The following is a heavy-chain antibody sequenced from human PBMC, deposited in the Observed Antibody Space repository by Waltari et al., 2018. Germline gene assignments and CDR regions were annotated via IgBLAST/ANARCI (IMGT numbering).Heavy chain of an antibody. CDR2: MYFSGTK. CDR1: GDSIRSHF. V-gene: IGHV4-4*07. CDR3: ARLPRGSVIIGAFDI. D-gene: IGHD3-22*01. Sequence: VQLQESGPGLVKPSETLSPRCNVSGDSIRSHFWSWIRQAAGKGLEWIGHMYFSGTKDYNPSLKSRVAISIDTSKNHFSLNLRSVTAADTAIYYCARLPRGSVIIGAFDIWGQGTQVTVSS. J-gene: IGHJ3*02.